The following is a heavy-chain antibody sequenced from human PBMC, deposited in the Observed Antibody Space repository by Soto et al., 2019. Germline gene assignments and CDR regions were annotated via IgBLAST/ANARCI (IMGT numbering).Heavy chain of an antibody. Sequence: QVQLQQWGAGLLKPSETLSLTCAVYGGSFSGHSWTWIRQSPGKGLEWIGDINHSGRVNYSPSLKSRVTISLDTSKNQFSPTLSAVTAADTAMYYCSTRAYDTNGYYRFDPWGQGTLVTVSS. J-gene: IGHJ5*01. CDR3: STRAYDTNGYYRFDP. V-gene: IGHV4-34*01. CDR2: INHSGRV. D-gene: IGHD3-22*01. CDR1: GGSFSGHS.